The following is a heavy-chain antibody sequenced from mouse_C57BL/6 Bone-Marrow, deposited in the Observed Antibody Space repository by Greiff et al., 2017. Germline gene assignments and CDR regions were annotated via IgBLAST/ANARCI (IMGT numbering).Heavy chain of an antibody. J-gene: IGHJ2*01. CDR2: IYPRSGNT. CDR1: GYTFTSYG. CDR3: ARFRTVVARGY. D-gene: IGHD1-1*01. V-gene: IGHV1-81*01. Sequence: QVQLKESGAELARPGASVKLSCKASGYTFTSYGISWVKQRTGQGLEWIGEIYPRSGNTYYNEKFKGKDTLTADKSSSTAYMELRSLTSEDSAVYFCARFRTVVARGYWGQGTTLTVSS.